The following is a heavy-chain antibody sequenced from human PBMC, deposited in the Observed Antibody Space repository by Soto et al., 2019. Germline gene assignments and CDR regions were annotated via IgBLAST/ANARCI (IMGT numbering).Heavy chain of an antibody. CDR3: ARGVLH. Sequence: QVQLQESGPGLVQPSQTLSLTCTVSGGSISSGGYYWSWIRQHPGPGLEWIGHISYSGSTYYNTSLQSRVTISVDTSRNQFSLIVNSVTAADTAVYYCARGVLHWGQGTLVTVSS. V-gene: IGHV4-31*03. CDR1: GGSISSGGYY. CDR2: ISYSGST. J-gene: IGHJ4*01.